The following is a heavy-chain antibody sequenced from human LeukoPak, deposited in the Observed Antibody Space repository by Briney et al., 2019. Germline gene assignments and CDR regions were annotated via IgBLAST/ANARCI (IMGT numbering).Heavy chain of an antibody. D-gene: IGHD3-3*01. V-gene: IGHV4-61*02. J-gene: IGHJ6*03. CDR2: IYTSGST. CDR3: ARGRYDFWSGYYYYYMDV. Sequence: SETLSLTCTVSGGSISSGSYYWSWIRQPAGKGLEWIGRIYTSGSTNYNPSLKSRVTISVDTSKNQFSLKLSSVTAADTAAYYCARGRYDFWSGYYYYYMDVWGKGTTVTVSS. CDR1: GGSISSGSYY.